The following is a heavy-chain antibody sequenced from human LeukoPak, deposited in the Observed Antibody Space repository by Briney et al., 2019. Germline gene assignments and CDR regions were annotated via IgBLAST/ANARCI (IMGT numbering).Heavy chain of an antibody. V-gene: IGHV3-23*01. CDR1: GITLSNSA. CDR2: ISRSGDRT. D-gene: IGHD6-19*01. Sequence: GGSLRLSCAASGITLSNSAMSWVRQAPGKGLEWVSAISRSGDRTFYADSVKGRFTISRDSSIDTLFLQMNSLRAEDTAVYYCARGVAVPNDWGQGTLVTVSS. J-gene: IGHJ4*02. CDR3: ARGVAVPND.